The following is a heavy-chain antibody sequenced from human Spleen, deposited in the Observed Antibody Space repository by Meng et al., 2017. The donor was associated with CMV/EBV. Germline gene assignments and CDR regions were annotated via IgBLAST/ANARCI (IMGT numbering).Heavy chain of an antibody. CDR1: GGSISSYY. Sequence: SETLSLTCTVSGGSISSYYWSWIRQPPGKGLEWIGYIYYSGTTNYNPSLKSRVTISLDTSKNQFSLRLSSVTAADTAVYYYAREGRGESLGMDVWGQGTTVTSP. V-gene: IGHV4-59*01. CDR3: AREGRGESLGMDV. CDR2: IYYSGTT. D-gene: IGHD3-16*01. J-gene: IGHJ6*02.